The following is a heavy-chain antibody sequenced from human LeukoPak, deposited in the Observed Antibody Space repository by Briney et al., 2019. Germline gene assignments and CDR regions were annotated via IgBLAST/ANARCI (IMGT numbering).Heavy chain of an antibody. V-gene: IGHV3-48*02. Sequence: GGSLRLSCAASGFTFSHYAMNWVRQAPGKGLEWVSYISSRSSAIYYADSVEGRFTISRDNAKNSLYLQMNSLRDEDTAVYYCAREGSGFDYWGQGTLVTVSS. CDR3: AREGSGFDY. CDR2: ISSRSSAI. J-gene: IGHJ4*02. D-gene: IGHD3-10*01. CDR1: GFTFSHYA.